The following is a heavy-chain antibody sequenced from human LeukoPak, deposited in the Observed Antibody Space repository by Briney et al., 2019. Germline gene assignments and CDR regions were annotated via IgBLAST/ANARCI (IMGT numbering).Heavy chain of an antibody. D-gene: IGHD5-24*01. J-gene: IGHJ4*02. V-gene: IGHV3-48*01. CDR1: GFTFSSYS. CDR2: ISSSSSTI. CDR3: AREEVEMASGVDY. Sequence: GGSLRLSCAACGFTFSSYSMNWVRQAPGKGLEWVSYISSSSSTIYYADSVKGRFTISRDNAKNSLYLQMNSLRAEDTAVYYCAREEVEMASGVDYWGQGTLVTVSS.